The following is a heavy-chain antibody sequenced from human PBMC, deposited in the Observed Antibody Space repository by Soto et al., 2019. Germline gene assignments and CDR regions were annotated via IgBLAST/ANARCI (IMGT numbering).Heavy chain of an antibody. CDR1: GFTFSSYA. J-gene: IGHJ4*02. CDR3: ARVALSYSSSWYDGRAGTYYFDY. D-gene: IGHD6-13*01. CDR2: ISYDGSNK. Sequence: QVQLVESGGGVVQPGRSLRLSCAASGFTFSSYAMHWVRQAPGKGLEWVAVISYDGSNKYYADSVKGRFTISRDNSKNTLYLQMNSLRAEDTAVYYCARVALSYSSSWYDGRAGTYYFDYWGQGTLVTVSS. V-gene: IGHV3-30-3*01.